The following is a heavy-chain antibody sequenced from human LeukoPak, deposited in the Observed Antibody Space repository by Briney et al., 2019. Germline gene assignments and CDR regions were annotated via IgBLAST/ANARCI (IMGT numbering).Heavy chain of an antibody. J-gene: IGHJ3*02. V-gene: IGHV3-23*01. CDR3: AKQFIAAPDAFDI. CDR2: ISGSGGST. Sequence: GGSLRLSFSPSGFTFISYAMSWVPKAPGKGLEWVSAISGSGGSTYYADSVKGRFTISRDNSKNTLYLQMNSLRAEDTAVYYCAKQFIAAPDAFDIWGQGTMVTVSS. CDR1: GFTFISYA. D-gene: IGHD6-13*01.